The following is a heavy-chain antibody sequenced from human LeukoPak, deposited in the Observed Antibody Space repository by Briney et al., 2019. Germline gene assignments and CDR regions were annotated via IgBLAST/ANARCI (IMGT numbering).Heavy chain of an antibody. J-gene: IGHJ3*02. CDR3: ARDSITMVRGVIRGNDAFDI. Sequence: GGSLRLSCAASGFTFSSYSMNWVRQAPGKGLEWVSSISSSSSYIYYADSVKGRFTISRDNPKNSLYLQMNSLRAEDTAVYYCARDSITMVRGVIRGNDAFDIWGQGTVVTVSS. D-gene: IGHD3-10*01. CDR1: GFTFSSYS. V-gene: IGHV3-21*01. CDR2: ISSSSSYI.